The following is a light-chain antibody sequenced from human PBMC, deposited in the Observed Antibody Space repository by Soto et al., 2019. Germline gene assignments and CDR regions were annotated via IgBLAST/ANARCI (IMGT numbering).Light chain of an antibody. V-gene: IGKV3-15*01. CDR1: QNIYYN. J-gene: IGKJ1*01. CDR3: VQYHNSWA. CDR2: SAS. Sequence: ILMAQSPATVSVSPGESATLSCRASQNIYYNVAWYQQRPGQAPRLLIYSASTRAPGVPARFSGSGSGTEFAVNITSLQPEDFTVYFCVQYHNSWAFAEGTKV.